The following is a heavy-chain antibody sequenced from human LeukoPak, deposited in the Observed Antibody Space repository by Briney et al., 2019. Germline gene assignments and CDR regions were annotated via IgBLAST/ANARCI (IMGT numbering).Heavy chain of an antibody. D-gene: IGHD3-10*01. CDR2: IWSDGSNK. J-gene: IGHJ4*02. CDR3: ARELFGSGSCPDG. Sequence: GGSLRLSCAASGFTFSYYAIHWVRQAPGKGLEWVALIWSDGSNKYYADSVKGRITISRDNSKNTVHLQMNSLRAEDTAVYYCARELFGSGSCPDGWGQGTLVTVSS. V-gene: IGHV3-33*01. CDR1: GFTFSYYA.